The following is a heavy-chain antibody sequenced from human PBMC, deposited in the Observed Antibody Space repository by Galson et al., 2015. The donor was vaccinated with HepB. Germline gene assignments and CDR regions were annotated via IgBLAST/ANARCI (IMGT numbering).Heavy chain of an antibody. CDR2: INHSGST. Sequence: LTCAVYGGPFSGYYWSWIRQPPGKGLEWIGEINHSGSTNYNPSLKSRVTISVDTSKNQFSLKLSSVTAADTAVYYCALLWFGELQSHAFDIWGQGTMVTVSS. J-gene: IGHJ3*02. CDR1: GGPFSGYY. V-gene: IGHV4-34*01. D-gene: IGHD3-10*01. CDR3: ALLWFGELQSHAFDI.